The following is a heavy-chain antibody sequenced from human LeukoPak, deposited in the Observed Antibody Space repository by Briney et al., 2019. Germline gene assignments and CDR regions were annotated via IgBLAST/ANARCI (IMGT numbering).Heavy chain of an antibody. Sequence: GGSLRLSCAASGFTFSSYWMSLVRQAPGKGLEWVANIKQDGSEKYYVDSVKGRFTISRDNAKNSLYLQMNSLRAEDTAVYYCASVSGRYYDFWSGYQDRAGHPEYFQHWGQGTLVTVSS. CDR3: ASVSGRYYDFWSGYQDRAGHPEYFQH. V-gene: IGHV3-7*01. J-gene: IGHJ1*01. CDR1: GFTFSSYW. D-gene: IGHD3-3*01. CDR2: IKQDGSEK.